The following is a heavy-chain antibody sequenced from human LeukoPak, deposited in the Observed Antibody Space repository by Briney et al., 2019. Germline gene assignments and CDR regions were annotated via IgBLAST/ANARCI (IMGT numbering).Heavy chain of an antibody. CDR1: RFTFSDYW. J-gene: IGHJ5*02. D-gene: IGHD3-10*01. V-gene: IGHV3-7*01. CDR3: ARDRRLWFGEPSNWFDP. Sequence: GGSLRFSCAASRFTFSDYWMNWVRQAPGKGLEWVANIKQDGSEKYYVDSVKGRFTISRDNAKNSLYLQMNSLRAEDTAVYYCARDRRLWFGEPSNWFDPWGQGTLVTVSS. CDR2: IKQDGSEK.